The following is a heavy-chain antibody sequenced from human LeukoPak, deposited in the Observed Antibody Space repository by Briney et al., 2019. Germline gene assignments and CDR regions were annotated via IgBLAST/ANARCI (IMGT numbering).Heavy chain of an antibody. V-gene: IGHV3-7*01. J-gene: IGHJ6*04. CDR3: AELGITMIGGV. CDR2: IKQDGSEK. CDR1: GFTFSSYW. D-gene: IGHD3-10*02. Sequence: GGSLRLSCAASGFTFSSYWMSWVREAPGKGLEWGANIKQDGSEKYYVDAVKGRFTISRDTAKHSLYLQMNSLRAEDTAVYYCAELGITMIGGVWGKGTTVTISS.